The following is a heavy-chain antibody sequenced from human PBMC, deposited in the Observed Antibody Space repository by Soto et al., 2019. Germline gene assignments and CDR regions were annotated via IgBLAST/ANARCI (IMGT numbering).Heavy chain of an antibody. CDR3: ARVNPVGATVGGAFDI. V-gene: IGHV3-30-3*01. J-gene: IGHJ3*02. CDR2: ISYDGSNK. D-gene: IGHD1-26*01. Sequence: GGSLRLSCAASGFTFSSYAMHWVRQAPGKGLEWVAVISYDGSNKYYADSVKGRFTISRDNSKNTLYLQMNSLRAEDTAVYYCARVNPVGATVGGAFDIWGQGTMVTVSS. CDR1: GFTFSSYA.